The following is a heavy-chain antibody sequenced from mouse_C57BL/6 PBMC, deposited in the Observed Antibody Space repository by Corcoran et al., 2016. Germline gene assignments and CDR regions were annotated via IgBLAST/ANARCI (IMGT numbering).Heavy chain of an antibody. D-gene: IGHD2-5*01. CDR2: IYPRSGNT. CDR1: GYTFTSYG. V-gene: IGHV1-81*01. J-gene: IGHJ4*01. CDR3: ARESSNYVLYAMDY. Sequence: QVQLQQSGAELARPGASVKLSCKASGYTFTSYGISWVKQRTGQGLEWIGEIYPRSGNTYYNEKFKGKATLTADKSSSTAYMELRSLTSEDSAVYFCARESSNYVLYAMDYWGQGTSVTVSS.